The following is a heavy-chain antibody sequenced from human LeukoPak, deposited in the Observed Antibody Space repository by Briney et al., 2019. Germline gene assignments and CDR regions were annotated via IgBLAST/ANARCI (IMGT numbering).Heavy chain of an antibody. CDR3: ATYGDYVPKDYYYYYGMDV. CDR1: GYTFTGYY. CDR2: INPNSGGT. D-gene: IGHD4-17*01. Sequence: GASVKVSCKASGYTFTGYYIHWVRQAPGQGLEWMGWINPNSGGTNYAQKCQGRVTMTRDTSISTAYMELSRLRSDDTAVYYCATYGDYVPKDYYYYYGMDVWGQGTTVTVSS. J-gene: IGHJ6*02. V-gene: IGHV1-2*02.